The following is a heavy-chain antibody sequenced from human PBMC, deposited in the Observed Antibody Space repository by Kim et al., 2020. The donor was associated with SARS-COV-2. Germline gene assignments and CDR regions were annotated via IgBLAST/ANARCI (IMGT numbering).Heavy chain of an antibody. CDR3: ARERGRGYSGYEPFDY. J-gene: IGHJ4*02. V-gene: IGHV6-1*01. D-gene: IGHD5-12*01. Sequence: SVKSRITINPDTSKNQFSLQLNSVTPEDTAVYYCARERGRGYSGYEPFDYWGQGTLVTVSS.